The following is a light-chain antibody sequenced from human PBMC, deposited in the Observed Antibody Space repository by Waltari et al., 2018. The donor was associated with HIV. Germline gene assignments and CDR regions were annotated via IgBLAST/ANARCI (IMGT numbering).Light chain of an antibody. J-gene: IGLJ1*01. CDR2: NNY. CDR1: SSNIGSNT. V-gene: IGLV1-44*01. Sequence: QSVLTQPPSASGTPGQRVTISCSGSSSNIGSNTVNWYQHLPGTAPKLLIYNNYQRPSGVPDRFSGSKSGPSASLAISGLQSEDEADYYCAAWDDSLNGSVFGNGTKVTLL. CDR3: AAWDDSLNGSV.